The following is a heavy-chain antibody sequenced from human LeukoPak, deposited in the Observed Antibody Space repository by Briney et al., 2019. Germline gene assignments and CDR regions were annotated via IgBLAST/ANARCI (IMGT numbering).Heavy chain of an antibody. CDR3: ARAPSKIGGISPEYIPN. J-gene: IGHJ1*01. Sequence: GGSLRLSCAASGFTFSTYWMHWVRQAPGKGLVWVSRIKSDGSTNYADSVKGRFTISRDNAKNTVSLQMNSLRPEDTGVYYCARAPSKIGGISPEYIPNWGQGTRLTAS. V-gene: IGHV3-74*01. D-gene: IGHD2-15*01. CDR2: IKSDGST. CDR1: GFTFSTYW.